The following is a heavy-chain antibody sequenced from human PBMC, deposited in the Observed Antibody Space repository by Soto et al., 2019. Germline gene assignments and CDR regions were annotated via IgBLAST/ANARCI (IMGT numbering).Heavy chain of an antibody. J-gene: IGHJ4*02. CDR1: GFTFSTYW. CDR3: ARDRNWNYLFPLYDY. CDR2: INSDGTIT. Sequence: GGSLRLSCAASGFTFSTYWMHWVRQAPGKGLVWVSRINSDGTITNYADSVKGRFTISRDNAKNTLYLQMNSLRAEDTAVYYCARDRNWNYLFPLYDYWGQGTLVTVSS. D-gene: IGHD1-7*01. V-gene: IGHV3-74*01.